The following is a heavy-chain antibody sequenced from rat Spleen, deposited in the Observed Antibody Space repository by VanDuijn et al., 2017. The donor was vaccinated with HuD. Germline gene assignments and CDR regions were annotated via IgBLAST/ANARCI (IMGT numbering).Heavy chain of an antibody. CDR3: GKDMNYFSTYPFYLMGA. V-gene: IGHV5-58*01. CDR2: ISPDGGST. J-gene: IGHJ4*01. D-gene: IGHD1-2*01. CDR1: GFTFSSYW. Sequence: EVQLVETGGGLVHPGESLKLSCVASGFTFSSYWMFWIRQAPGEGLEWLSSISPDGGSTYYPDSMKGRFTISRDNAENTVYLQMNSQRSEDTATYFCGKDMNYFSTYPFYLMGAWGQGTSVTVSS.